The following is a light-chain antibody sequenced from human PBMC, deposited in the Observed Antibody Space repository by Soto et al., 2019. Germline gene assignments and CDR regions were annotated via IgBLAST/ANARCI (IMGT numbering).Light chain of an antibody. Sequence: EIVLTQSPGNLSLSPGERATLSCRASQSISSYLTWYQQTPGQAPRLLIYGASSRATGIPDRFSGSGSGTDFTLTISRLEPEDFAVYYCQQYGSSPYTFGQGTKLEIK. CDR3: QQYGSSPYT. CDR2: GAS. CDR1: QSISSY. J-gene: IGKJ2*01. V-gene: IGKV3-20*01.